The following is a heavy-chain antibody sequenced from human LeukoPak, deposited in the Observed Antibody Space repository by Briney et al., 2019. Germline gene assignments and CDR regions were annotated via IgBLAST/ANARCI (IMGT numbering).Heavy chain of an antibody. CDR1: GFTVSSNY. J-gene: IGHJ4*02. CDR2: IYSGGNT. V-gene: IGHV3-53*01. D-gene: IGHD6-19*01. Sequence: GGSLRLSCAASGFTVSSNYMSWVHQAPGKGLEWVAVIYSGGNTYYADSVKGRFTISRDNSKNTLYLQMNSLRAEDTAVYYCAKKWLVRPYWGQGTLVTVSS. CDR3: AKKWLVRPY.